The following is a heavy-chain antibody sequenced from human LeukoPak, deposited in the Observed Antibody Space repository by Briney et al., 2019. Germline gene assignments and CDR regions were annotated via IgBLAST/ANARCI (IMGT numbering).Heavy chain of an antibody. V-gene: IGHV3-66*01. CDR3: AKDFSSFPMDWFDP. CDR1: GFTVSGNY. CDR2: FYIAGNT. D-gene: IGHD2-21*01. J-gene: IGHJ5*02. Sequence: GGSLRLSCAASGFTVSGNYMSWVRQAPGKGLEWVSVFYIAGNTYYADSVKGRFTISRDNSKNTVSLQMNSLRGEDTAVYYCAKDFSSFPMDWFDPWGQGTLVTVSS.